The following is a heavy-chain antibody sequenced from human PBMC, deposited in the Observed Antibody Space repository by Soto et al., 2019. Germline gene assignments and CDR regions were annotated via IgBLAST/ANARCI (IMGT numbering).Heavy chain of an antibody. Sequence: QVQLVQSGAEVKKPGSSVKVSCKASGGTFSSYSINWVRQAPGQVLEWMGEIIPIFGTANYAQKFQGRVTITAEESTRTAYMELSSLRSEDTAVYYCARDGGRHSGGIDYWGQGNLVTVSS. D-gene: IGHD1-26*01. CDR3: ARDGGRHSGGIDY. CDR2: IIPIFGTA. J-gene: IGHJ4*02. CDR1: GGTFSSYS. V-gene: IGHV1-69*01.